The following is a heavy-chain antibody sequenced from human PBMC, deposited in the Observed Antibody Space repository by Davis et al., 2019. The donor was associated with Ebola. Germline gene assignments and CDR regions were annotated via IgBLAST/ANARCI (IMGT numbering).Heavy chain of an antibody. Sequence: PSETLSLTCAVYGGSFSGYYWSWIRQPPGKGLEWIGEINHSGSTNYNPSLKSRVTISVDTSKNQFSLKLSSVTAADTAVYYCAGGAVYIWGSYRRGGFDPWGQGTLVTVSS. CDR3: AGGAVYIWGSYRRGGFDP. D-gene: IGHD3-16*02. CDR1: GGSFSGYY. CDR2: INHSGST. V-gene: IGHV4-34*01. J-gene: IGHJ5*02.